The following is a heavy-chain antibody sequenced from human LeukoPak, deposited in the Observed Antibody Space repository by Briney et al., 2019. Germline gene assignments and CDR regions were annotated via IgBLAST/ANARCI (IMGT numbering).Heavy chain of an antibody. J-gene: IGHJ5*02. Sequence: GASVKVSCKASGGTFSSYAINWVRQAPGQGLEWMGGIIPLFGTPNYAQKFQGRVTIITDESTSTVYMELSSLRSEDTAVYYCARGGRRTSNRNTWFDPWSRGTLVTVSS. D-gene: IGHD4-11*01. V-gene: IGHV1-69*05. CDR3: ARGGRRTSNRNTWFDP. CDR2: IIPLFGTP. CDR1: GGTFSSYA.